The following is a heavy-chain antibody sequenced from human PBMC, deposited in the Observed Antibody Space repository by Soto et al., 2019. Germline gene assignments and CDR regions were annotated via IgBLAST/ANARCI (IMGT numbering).Heavy chain of an antibody. CDR3: AKSGEPGVVAATSFDY. D-gene: IGHD2-15*01. J-gene: IGHJ4*02. CDR1: GFTFDDYA. CDR2: ISANGGSI. V-gene: IGHV3-9*01. Sequence: EVQLVESGGRLVQPGKSLRLSCAASGFTFDDYAMHWVRQVPEKGLEWVSGISANGGSIRYGDSVKGRFTISRDNAKNSLFLQMNSLSAEDTALYYCAKSGEPGVVAATSFDYWGQGTLVTVSS.